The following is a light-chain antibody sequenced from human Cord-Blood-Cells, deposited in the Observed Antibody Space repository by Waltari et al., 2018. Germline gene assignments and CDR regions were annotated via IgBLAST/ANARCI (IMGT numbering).Light chain of an antibody. CDR2: GAS. J-gene: IGKJ1*01. CDR3: QQYNNWPPWT. V-gene: IGKV3-15*01. Sequence: EIVMTQSPATLSVSPGERATLYCRASQSVSSNLAWYQQKPGQAPRRLIYGASTRATGIPARLSGSGSGTEFTLTISSLQSEDFAVYYCQQYNNWPPWTFGQGTKVEIK. CDR1: QSVSSN.